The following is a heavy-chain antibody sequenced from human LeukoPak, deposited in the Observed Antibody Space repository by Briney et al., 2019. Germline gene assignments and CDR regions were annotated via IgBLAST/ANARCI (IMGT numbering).Heavy chain of an antibody. Sequence: GVSLRRSCAASGFTFRNYGMHWVRQAPGKGLEWVAVISYDGSNKYYADSVKGRFTISRDNSKRTLFLQTDSLRGKDTAVYYCANGGYYSLDSWGQGTLVTVSS. CDR3: ANGGYYSLDS. J-gene: IGHJ4*02. V-gene: IGHV3-30*18. CDR2: ISYDGSNK. CDR1: GFTFRNYG. D-gene: IGHD2-15*01.